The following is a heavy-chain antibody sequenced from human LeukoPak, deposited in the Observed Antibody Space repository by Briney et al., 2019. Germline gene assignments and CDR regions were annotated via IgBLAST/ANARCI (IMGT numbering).Heavy chain of an antibody. V-gene: IGHV3-9*01. CDR3: ARGRGGNSGDN. CDR2: ISWNTGSI. Sequence: GGSLRLSCAASGFTFDDYAMHWVRQAPGKGLEWVSGISWNTGSIGYADSVKGRFTISRDSAKNSLYLHMDSLRAEDTAVYYCARGRGGNSGDNWGQGTLVTVSS. J-gene: IGHJ4*02. CDR1: GFTFDDYA. D-gene: IGHD4-23*01.